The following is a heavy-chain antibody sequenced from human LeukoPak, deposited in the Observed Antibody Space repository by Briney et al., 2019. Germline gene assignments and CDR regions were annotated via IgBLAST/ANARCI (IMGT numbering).Heavy chain of an antibody. CDR3: ATGGRSGMAFDF. J-gene: IGHJ4*02. CDR2: ISYDGSNK. V-gene: IGHV3-30*14. CDR1: GLTFSHYA. D-gene: IGHD5-24*01. Sequence: PGGSLRLSCAASGLTFSHYAMHWVRQAPGKGLEWVAVISYDGSNKYYADSVKGRFTISRDNSKTTLYLQMNSLRAEDTAVYYCATGGRSGMAFDFWGQGTLVTVSS.